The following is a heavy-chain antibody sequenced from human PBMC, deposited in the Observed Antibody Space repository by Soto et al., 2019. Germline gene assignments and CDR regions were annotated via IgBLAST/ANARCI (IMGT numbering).Heavy chain of an antibody. CDR1: GFTVSTNY. V-gene: IGHV3-53*01. CDR2: IYRDGST. CDR3: ARGASSLAP. D-gene: IGHD6-6*01. J-gene: IGHJ5*02. Sequence: GGSLRLSCAASGFTVSTNYMSWVRQAPGKGLEWVSVIYRDGSTYFADSLKGRFTIARDNSKNTLYLQMNSLRVEDTAVYYCARGASSLAPWGQGTLVTVSS.